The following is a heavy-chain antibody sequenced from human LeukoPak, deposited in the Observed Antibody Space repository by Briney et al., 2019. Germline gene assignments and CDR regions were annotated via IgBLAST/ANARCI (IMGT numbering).Heavy chain of an antibody. CDR1: GGSISSYY. CDR3: AKGGYDFSNPFDS. D-gene: IGHD4-11*01. CDR2: IYYSGTT. V-gene: IGHV4-59*08. Sequence: SETLSLTCTVSGGSISSYYWSWIRQPPGKGLEWIGYIYYSGTTKYNASLKSRVTISVDTSKNQFSLKLSSVTAADTAVYYCAKGGYDFSNPFDSWGQGTLVTVSS. J-gene: IGHJ4*02.